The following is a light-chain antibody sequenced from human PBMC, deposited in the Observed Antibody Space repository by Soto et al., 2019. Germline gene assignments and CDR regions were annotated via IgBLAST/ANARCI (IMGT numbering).Light chain of an antibody. V-gene: IGLV2-14*01. J-gene: IGLJ2*01. Sequence: QSALTQPPSVSGAPGQSITISCTGTSSDIGNYDFVSWYQQVPGTAPKAMIYEVSSRPSGISNRFSGSKSGNTASLTISGLQAEDEAYYYCSSYTSSTSSILFGGGTKLTVL. CDR2: EVS. CDR1: SSDIGNYDF. CDR3: SSYTSSTSSIL.